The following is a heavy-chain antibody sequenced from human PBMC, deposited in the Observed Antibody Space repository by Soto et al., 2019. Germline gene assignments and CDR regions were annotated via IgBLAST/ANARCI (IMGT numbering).Heavy chain of an antibody. V-gene: IGHV5-10-1*01. CDR1: GYSFTSYW. CDR3: TTWGDGYNYGDYGMDV. D-gene: IGHD5-12*01. CDR2: IDPSDSYT. Sequence: PGESLKISCKGSGYSFTSYWISWVRQMPGKGLEWMGRIDPSDSYTNYSPSFQGHVTISADKSISTAYLQWSSLKASDTAMYYCTTWGDGYNYGDYGMDVWGQGTTVTVSS. J-gene: IGHJ6*02.